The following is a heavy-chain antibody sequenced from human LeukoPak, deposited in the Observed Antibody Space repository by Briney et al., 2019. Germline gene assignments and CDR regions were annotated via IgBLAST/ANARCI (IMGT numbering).Heavy chain of an antibody. V-gene: IGHV4-59*01. CDR3: ARAIKGYSSSWYYFDY. CDR2: IYYSGST. J-gene: IGHJ4*02. CDR1: GGSITGYY. D-gene: IGHD6-13*01. Sequence: PSETLSLTCTVSGGSITGYYWSWIRQPPGKGLEWIGYIYYSGSTNYNPSLKSRVTISVDTSRNQFSLKLSSVTAADTAVYYCARAIKGYSSSWYYFDYWGQGTLVTVSS.